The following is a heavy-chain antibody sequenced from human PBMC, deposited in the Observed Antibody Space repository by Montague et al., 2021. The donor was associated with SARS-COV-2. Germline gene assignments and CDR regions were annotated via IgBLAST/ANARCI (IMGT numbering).Heavy chain of an antibody. V-gene: IGHV2-70*11. CDR1: GFSLSTSGMC. J-gene: IGHJ3*02. D-gene: IGHD6-13*01. Sequence: PALVKPTQTLKLTCTFSGFSLSTSGMCVSWIRQPPGKALEWLARIDWDDDKYYSTSLKTRLTISKDTSKNQVVLTMANMDPVDTATYYCARTSIPAAGTAFDIWGQGTMVTDSS. CDR2: IDWDDDK. CDR3: ARTSIPAAGTAFDI.